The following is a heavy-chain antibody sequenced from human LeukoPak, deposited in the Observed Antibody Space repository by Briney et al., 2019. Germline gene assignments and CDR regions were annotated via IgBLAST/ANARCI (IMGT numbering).Heavy chain of an antibody. Sequence: ASVKVSCKASGYTFTGYYMHWVRQAPGQGLEWMGWINPNSGGTNYAQKFQGRVTMTRDMSISTAYMELSRLRSDDTAVYYCATTIFGVVTNDYWGQGTLVTVSS. V-gene: IGHV1-2*02. CDR1: GYTFTGYY. J-gene: IGHJ4*02. CDR3: ATTIFGVVTNDY. D-gene: IGHD3-3*01. CDR2: INPNSGGT.